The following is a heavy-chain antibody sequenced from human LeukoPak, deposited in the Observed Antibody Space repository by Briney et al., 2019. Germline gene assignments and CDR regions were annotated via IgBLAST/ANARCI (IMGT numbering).Heavy chain of an antibody. V-gene: IGHV3-23*01. CDR2: IRGSGVST. CDR3: AKGGSSGSSSDN. CDR1: GFTFSTYA. D-gene: IGHD3-22*01. J-gene: IGHJ4*02. Sequence: GGSLILSCAASGFTFSTYAMSWVRQAPGKGLEWVSGIRGSGVSTYYADSVKGRFTISRDNSKNTLYLQMNSLRAEDTAVYYCAKGGSSGSSSDNWGQGTLVTVSS.